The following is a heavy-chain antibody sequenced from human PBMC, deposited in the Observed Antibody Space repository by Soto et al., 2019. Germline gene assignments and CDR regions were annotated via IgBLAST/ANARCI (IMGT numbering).Heavy chain of an antibody. CDR1: GASISDFY. D-gene: IGHD1-26*01. Sequence: KPSETLSLTCTVSGASISDFYWSWIRQPAGMGLEFIGRMSITEDTYYKFSLRSRLSMSIDTSKNQFSLNLTSVTAADTAIYYCARVEVAATSVADDWGQGILVTVSS. CDR2: MSITEDT. CDR3: ARVEVAATSVADD. V-gene: IGHV4-4*07. J-gene: IGHJ4*02.